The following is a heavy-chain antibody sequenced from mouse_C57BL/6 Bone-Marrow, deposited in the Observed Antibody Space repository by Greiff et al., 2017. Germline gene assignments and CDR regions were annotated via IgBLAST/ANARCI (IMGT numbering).Heavy chain of an antibody. CDR1: GYTFTSYW. CDR2: IDPSDSYT. CDR3: ARTFITTVVAGGYYAMDY. Sequence: VQLQQPGAELVLPGASVKLSCKASGYTFTSYWMHWVKQRPGQGLEWFGEIDPSDSYTNYNQKVKGKSTLTVDKSSSTAYMQLSSLTSEDSAVYYCARTFITTVVAGGYYAMDYWGQGTSVTVSS. D-gene: IGHD1-1*01. V-gene: IGHV1-69*01. J-gene: IGHJ4*01.